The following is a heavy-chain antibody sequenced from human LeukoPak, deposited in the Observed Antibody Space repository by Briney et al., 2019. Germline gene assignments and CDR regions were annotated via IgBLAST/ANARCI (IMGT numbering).Heavy chain of an antibody. J-gene: IGHJ6*03. Sequence: PGGSLRLSCAASGFTFSSYWMSWVRQAPGKGLEWVANIKQDGSGKYYVDSVKGRFTISRDNAKNSLYLQMNSLRAEDTAVYYCARDERFLEWLHHYYYYYMDVWGKGTTVTVSS. D-gene: IGHD3-3*01. V-gene: IGHV3-7*01. CDR2: IKQDGSGK. CDR1: GFTFSSYW. CDR3: ARDERFLEWLHHYYYYYMDV.